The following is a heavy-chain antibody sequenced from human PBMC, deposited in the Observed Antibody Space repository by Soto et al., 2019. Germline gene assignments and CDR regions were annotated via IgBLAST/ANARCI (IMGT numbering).Heavy chain of an antibody. CDR2: VFYSGSI. CDR3: ARGDPAIIKYYLQL. V-gene: IGHV4-59*01. J-gene: IGHJ4*02. CDR1: VPSFSSYY. Sequence: SETLSLTRIVSVPSFSSYYYSWFRQPPGKGLEWIGLVFYSGSIAYNPSLKSRLTISVDTSNNQLSLRLSSVTATDTAVYYCARGDPAIIKYYLQLWGPGTLVTVS. D-gene: IGHD1-26*01.